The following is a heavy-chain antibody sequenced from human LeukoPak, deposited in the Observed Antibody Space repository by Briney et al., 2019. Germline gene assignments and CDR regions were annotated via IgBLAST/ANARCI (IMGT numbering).Heavy chain of an antibody. Sequence: GGSLRLSCAASGFSFSRYSMNWVRQAPGKGQEWISYISSSSSTIYYADSVKGRFTISRDNAKNSLYLQMNSLRAEDTAVYYCARPLVGAVDAFDIWGQGTMVTVSS. V-gene: IGHV3-48*01. CDR3: ARPLVGAVDAFDI. J-gene: IGHJ3*02. CDR2: ISSSSSTI. CDR1: GFSFSRYS. D-gene: IGHD1-26*01.